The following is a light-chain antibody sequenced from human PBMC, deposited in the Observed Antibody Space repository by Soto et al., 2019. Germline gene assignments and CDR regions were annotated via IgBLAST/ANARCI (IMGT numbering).Light chain of an antibody. CDR2: GAS. J-gene: IGKJ4*01. CDR1: QSISSS. Sequence: EIVLTQSPATLSLSPGEGATLSCRASQSISSSLAWYQQKPGQAPRLLIYGASNGAAGIPARFSGTGSGTDFTLTISSLEPDDFAVYYCQQRYNWPLTFGGGTKVEIK. CDR3: QQRYNWPLT. V-gene: IGKV3-11*01.